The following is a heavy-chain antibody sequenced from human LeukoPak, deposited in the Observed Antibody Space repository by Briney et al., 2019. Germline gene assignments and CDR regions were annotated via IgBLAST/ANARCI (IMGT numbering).Heavy chain of an antibody. CDR1: GFTFSSYA. CDR2: ISSSSSTI. D-gene: IGHD1-26*01. J-gene: IGHJ6*02. Sequence: GGSLRLSCAASGFTFSSYAMSWVRQAPGKGLEWVSYISSSSSTIYYADSVKGRFTISRDNAKNSLYLQMNSLRAEDTAVYYCARESEWELSSHYYYGMDVWGQGTTVTASS. V-gene: IGHV3-48*01. CDR3: ARESEWELSSHYYYGMDV.